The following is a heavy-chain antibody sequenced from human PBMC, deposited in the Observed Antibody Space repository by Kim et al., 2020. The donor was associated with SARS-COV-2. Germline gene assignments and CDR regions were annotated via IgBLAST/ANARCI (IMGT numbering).Heavy chain of an antibody. V-gene: IGHV4-31*02. J-gene: IGHJ6*02. D-gene: IGHD3-16*01. CDR3: ARDRFGGDYYYGMDV. Sequence: PCLKGRITISVDTSKIQFSLKLSVVTAADTAVYYCARDRFGGDYYYGMDVWGQGTTVTVSS.